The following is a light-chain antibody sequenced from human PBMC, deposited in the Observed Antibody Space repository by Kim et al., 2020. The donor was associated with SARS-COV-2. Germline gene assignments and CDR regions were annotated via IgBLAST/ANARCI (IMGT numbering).Light chain of an antibody. J-gene: IGKJ1*01. V-gene: IGKV1-39*01. CDR3: QQSYSTHTWT. CDR2: AAS. Sequence: SVGDTVTITYRASQRISSYLNWYQQKPGKAPKLLIYAASSLQSGVPSRFSGSGSGTDFTLTISSLQPEDFATYYCQQSYSTHTWTFGQGTKVDIK. CDR1: QRISSY.